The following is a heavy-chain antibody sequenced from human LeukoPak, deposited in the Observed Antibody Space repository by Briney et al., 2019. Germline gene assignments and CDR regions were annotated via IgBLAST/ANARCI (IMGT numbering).Heavy chain of an antibody. CDR3: ARVKGTVTMDFDY. J-gene: IGHJ4*02. D-gene: IGHD4-17*01. Sequence: GASVKVSCKASGYTFINNNIHWVRQPPGQGLGWMGLIGLSGGNTNYAQNFQGRVPMTRDPSTRTVYMEMSSLRSEDTAVYYCARVKGTVTMDFDYWGQGTLVTVSS. CDR2: IGLSGGNT. CDR1: GYTFINNN. V-gene: IGHV1-46*01.